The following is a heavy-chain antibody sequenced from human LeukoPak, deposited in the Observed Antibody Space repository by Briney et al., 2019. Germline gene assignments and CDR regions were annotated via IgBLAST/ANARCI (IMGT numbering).Heavy chain of an antibody. CDR2: ISSSSSYT. J-gene: IGHJ5*02. D-gene: IGHD3-22*01. Sequence: KPGGSLRLSCAASGFTFSDYYMSWIRQAPGKGLEWISFISSSSSYTNYADSVKGRFTISRDNTKNSLYLQMNNLRAEDTAVYYCARGAMIVVVNWFDPWGQGTLVTVSS. CDR1: GFTFSDYY. CDR3: ARGAMIVVVNWFDP. V-gene: IGHV3-11*06.